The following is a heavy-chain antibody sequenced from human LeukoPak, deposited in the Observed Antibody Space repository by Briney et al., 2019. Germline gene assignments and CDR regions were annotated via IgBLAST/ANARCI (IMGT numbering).Heavy chain of an antibody. CDR3: ARELYSGYGRFDY. V-gene: IGHV3-21*01. J-gene: IGHJ4*02. Sequence: PGGSLRLSCAASGFTLSSFTMHWVRQAPGKGLEWVSSISSGSGYIYYADSVKGRFTISRDNAKNSLSLQMNSLRAEDTAVYYCARELYSGYGRFDYWGQGTLVTVSS. D-gene: IGHD5-12*01. CDR1: GFTLSSFT. CDR2: ISSGSGYI.